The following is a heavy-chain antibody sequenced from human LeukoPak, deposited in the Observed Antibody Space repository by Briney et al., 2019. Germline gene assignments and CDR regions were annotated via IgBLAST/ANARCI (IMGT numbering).Heavy chain of an antibody. Sequence: PGGSLRLSCAASGFTFSSYGTHWVRQAPGKGLEWVAVISYDGSNKYYADSVKGRFTISRDNSKNTLYLQMNSLRAEDTAMYYCATTVDWRGDYWGQGTLVTVSS. CDR1: GFTFSSYG. CDR2: ISYDGSNK. CDR3: ATTVDWRGDY. V-gene: IGHV3-30*03. J-gene: IGHJ4*02. D-gene: IGHD3-9*01.